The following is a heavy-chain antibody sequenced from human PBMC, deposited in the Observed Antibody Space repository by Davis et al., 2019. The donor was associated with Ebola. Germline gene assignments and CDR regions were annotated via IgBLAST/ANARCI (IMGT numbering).Heavy chain of an antibody. Sequence: GESLKISCAASGFTFSSYGMHWVRQAPGTGLGWVAVLWYVGSNKYYGDSVKGRFTIPRDNSKNKLYLQMNSLRAEDTAVYYYARVSSPGDFDYWGQGTLVTVSS. V-gene: IGHV3-33*01. D-gene: IGHD6-13*01. CDR2: LWYVGSNK. J-gene: IGHJ4*02. CDR1: GFTFSSYG. CDR3: ARVSSPGDFDY.